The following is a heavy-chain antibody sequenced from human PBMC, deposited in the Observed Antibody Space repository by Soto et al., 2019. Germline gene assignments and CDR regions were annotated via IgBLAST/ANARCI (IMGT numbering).Heavy chain of an antibody. CDR1: GFTFGSHA. Sequence: QPGGSLRLSCVGSGFTFGSHAMNWVRQAPGKGLEWVSVIAFGGSNKYYADSVRGRFTISRDNSKNTLYLQMDSLRPDDSAIYYCARSYGPFYDSSYYGLARNYFDYWGQGTLVTVSS. CDR2: IAFGGSNK. J-gene: IGHJ4*02. V-gene: IGHV3-30*04. CDR3: ARSYGPFYDSSYYGLARNYFDY. D-gene: IGHD3-22*01.